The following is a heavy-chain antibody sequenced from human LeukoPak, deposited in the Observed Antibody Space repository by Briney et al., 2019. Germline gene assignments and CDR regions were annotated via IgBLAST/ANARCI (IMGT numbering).Heavy chain of an antibody. CDR2: IWCSWST. CDR3: ARGKIDLQH. V-gene: IGHV4-39*01. D-gene: IGHD3-10*01. J-gene: IGHJ1*01. CDR1: GGSISSSSYY. Sequence: SETLSLTCTVSGGSISSSSYYWRWIRQPPGKGLEWIGTIWCSWSTYYDPSLESRVTISIDTSKNQLSLKLSSVTDTDTAFYYCARGKIDLQHWGQGTLVTVSS.